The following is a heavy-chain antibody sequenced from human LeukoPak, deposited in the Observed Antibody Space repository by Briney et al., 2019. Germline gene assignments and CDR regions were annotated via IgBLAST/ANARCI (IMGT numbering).Heavy chain of an antibody. Sequence: SETLSLTCTVSGGSISSSSYYWGWIRQPPGKGLEWIGSIYYSGSTYYNPSLKSRVTISVDTSKNQFSLKLSSVTAADTAVYYCARCSNVENYYYYYMDVWGKGTTVTVSS. CDR3: ARCSNVENYYYYYMDV. CDR2: IYYSGST. J-gene: IGHJ6*03. CDR1: GGSISSSSYY. V-gene: IGHV4-39*01. D-gene: IGHD3-3*01.